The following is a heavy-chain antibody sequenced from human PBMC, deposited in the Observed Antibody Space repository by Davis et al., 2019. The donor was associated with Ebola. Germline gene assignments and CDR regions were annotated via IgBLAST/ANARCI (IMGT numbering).Heavy chain of an antibody. Sequence: GESLKISCKGSGYNLTTYWIGWVRQMPGKGLEWMGIIYPGDSDTRYSPSFQGQVTISADKSISTAYLQWSSLKASDTAMYYCARQGGEWELLDYFDYWGQGTLVTVSS. D-gene: IGHD1-26*01. J-gene: IGHJ4*02. CDR2: IYPGDSDT. V-gene: IGHV5-51*01. CDR3: ARQGGEWELLDYFDY. CDR1: GYNLTTYW.